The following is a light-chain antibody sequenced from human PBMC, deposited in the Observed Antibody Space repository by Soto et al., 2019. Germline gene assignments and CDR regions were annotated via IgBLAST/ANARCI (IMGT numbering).Light chain of an antibody. J-gene: IGLJ1*01. CDR1: SSNIGRNY. CDR2: SNS. V-gene: IGLV1-44*01. Sequence: QSVLTQPPSASGTPGQRVTISCSGGSSNIGRNYVFWYQQLPGTAPKLLIYSNSQRPSGVPDRFSASKSGTSASLAISGLQSEDEAEYYCAAWDDSLNGYVFGPGTKLTVL. CDR3: AAWDDSLNGYV.